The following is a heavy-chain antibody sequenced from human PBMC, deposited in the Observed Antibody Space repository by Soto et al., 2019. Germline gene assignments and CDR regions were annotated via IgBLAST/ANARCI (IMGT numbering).Heavy chain of an antibody. V-gene: IGHV3-30-3*01. CDR2: ISYDGSNQ. CDR3: ARDSCSSTSGYRGTPFDY. CDR1: GFTFSSYA. D-gene: IGHD2-2*01. J-gene: IGHJ4*02. Sequence: QVQLVESGGGVVQPGRSLRLSCAASGFTFSSYAMHWVRQAPGKGLEWVAIISYDGSNQYYADSVKGRFTISRDNSKNTLYLQMNSMRAEDTAVYYCARDSCSSTSGYRGTPFDYWGQGTLVAVSS.